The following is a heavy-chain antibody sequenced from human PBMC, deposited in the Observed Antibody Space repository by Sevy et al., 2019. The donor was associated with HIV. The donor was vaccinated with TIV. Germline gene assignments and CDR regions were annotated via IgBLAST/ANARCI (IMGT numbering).Heavy chain of an antibody. J-gene: IGHJ5*02. V-gene: IGHV3-33*06. Sequence: GGSLRLSCAASGVTFSSYAMHWVRQAPGKGLEWVAVIWYDGSYKYYADSVKGRFTISRDNTKSTLYLQMNSLRAEDTAVYYCAKTFAIFGVLMSPDFDPWGQGTLVTVSS. D-gene: IGHD3-3*01. CDR3: AKTFAIFGVLMSPDFDP. CDR2: IWYDGSYK. CDR1: GVTFSSYA.